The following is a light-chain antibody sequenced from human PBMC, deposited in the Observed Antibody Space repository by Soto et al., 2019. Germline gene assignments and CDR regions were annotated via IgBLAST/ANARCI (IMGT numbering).Light chain of an antibody. CDR1: QDITIY. V-gene: IGKV1-33*01. CDR3: QQYDSLPQFI. Sequence: IQMTQSPSSLSASVGDRVTITCQASQDITIYLNWYQHKPGKAPKLLIYDASNLETGVPSRFSGSGYGTHFTFTISRLQPEDIATYYCQQYDSLPQFIFGPGTKVDIK. CDR2: DAS. J-gene: IGKJ3*01.